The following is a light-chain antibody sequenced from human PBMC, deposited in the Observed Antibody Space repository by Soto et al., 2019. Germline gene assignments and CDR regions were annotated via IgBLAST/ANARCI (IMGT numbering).Light chain of an antibody. CDR1: QGIGDT. V-gene: IGKV3D-15*01. CDR3: LQDFNYPIT. J-gene: IGKJ5*01. CDR2: GAS. Sequence: EVVMRQSPATLSVSPGEGATLSCRASQGIGDTLAWYQHKPGQAPRLLIYGASTRSSGIPARFSGSGSGTEFTLTISSLLPEDFATYYCLQDFNYPITFGQGTRLEIK.